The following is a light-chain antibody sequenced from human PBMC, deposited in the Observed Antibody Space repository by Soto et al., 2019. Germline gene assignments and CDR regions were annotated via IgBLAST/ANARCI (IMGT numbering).Light chain of an antibody. V-gene: IGKV1-33*01. CDR2: DAS. CDR3: QQYDNLPPFP. Sequence: DIQMTQSPSSLSASVGDRVTITCQASQDISNYLNWYQQKPGKAPKLLIYDASNLETGVPSRFSGSGSGTDFTFTISSLQTEDIATYYCQQYDNLPPFPFGPGTKVDIK. CDR1: QDISNY. J-gene: IGKJ3*01.